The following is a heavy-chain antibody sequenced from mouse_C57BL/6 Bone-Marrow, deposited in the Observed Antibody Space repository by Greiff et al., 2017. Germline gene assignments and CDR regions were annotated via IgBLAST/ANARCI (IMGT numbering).Heavy chain of an antibody. CDR2: FYPGSGSI. CDR1: GYTFTEYT. CDR3: ERHPYYDSDLYYAMDY. J-gene: IGHJ4*01. Sequence: VQLQQSGAELVKPGASVKLSCKASGYTFTEYTIHWVKQRSGQGLEWIGWFYPGSGSIKYNEKFKDKATLTADKASSTVYMEHSRLTSEDSAVYVCERHPYYDSDLYYAMDYWGQGTSVTVSS. V-gene: IGHV1-62-2*01. D-gene: IGHD2-4*01.